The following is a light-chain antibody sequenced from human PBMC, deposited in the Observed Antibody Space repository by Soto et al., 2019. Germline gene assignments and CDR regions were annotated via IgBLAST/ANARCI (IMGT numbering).Light chain of an antibody. J-gene: IGKJ2*01. CDR2: AAS. V-gene: IGKV1-6*01. CDR1: QAIRED. Sequence: AIQMTQSPSSLSASVGDRVTITCRASQAIREDLSWYQQKPGKAPTVLISAASTLESGVPLRFSGSGSGIDFTLTISSLQPEDVATYYYLQDYTFPYTFGQGTKLEIK. CDR3: LQDYTFPYT.